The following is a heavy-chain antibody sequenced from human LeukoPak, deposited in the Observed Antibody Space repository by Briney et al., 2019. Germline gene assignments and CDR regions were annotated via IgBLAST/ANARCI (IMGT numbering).Heavy chain of an antibody. CDR1: GGSISSYY. D-gene: IGHD6-19*01. CDR2: IYYSGST. J-gene: IGHJ2*01. CDR3: AREYGSVSSGWYAYFDL. V-gene: IGHV4-59*01. Sequence: SETRSLTCTVSGGSISSYYWSWIRQPPGKGLEWIGYIYYSGSTNYNPSLKSRVTISVDTSKNQFSLKLSSVTAADTAVYYCAREYGSVSSGWYAYFDLWGRGTLVTVSS.